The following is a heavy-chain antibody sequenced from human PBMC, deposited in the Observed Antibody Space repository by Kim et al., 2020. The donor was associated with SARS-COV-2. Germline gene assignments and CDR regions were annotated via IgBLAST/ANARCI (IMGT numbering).Heavy chain of an antibody. Sequence: GGSLRLSCAASGFTFSSYAMHWVRQAPGKGLEWVAVISYDGSNKYYADSVKGRFTISRDNSKNTLYLQMNSLRAEDTAVYYCARDGRQAGAGSFDIWGQG. CDR3: ARDGRQAGAGSFDI. D-gene: IGHD6-19*01. CDR2: ISYDGSNK. V-gene: IGHV3-30*04. J-gene: IGHJ3*02. CDR1: GFTFSSYA.